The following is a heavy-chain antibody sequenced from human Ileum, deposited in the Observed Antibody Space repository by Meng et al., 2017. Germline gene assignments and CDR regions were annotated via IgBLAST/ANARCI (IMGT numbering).Heavy chain of an antibody. D-gene: IGHD1-1*01. J-gene: IGHJ5*02. Sequence: HITLQESGPTLVKPTQTLTLTCTFSGFSLSTSGVGVGWIRQPPGKALEWLAVIYWSDEKRYSPTLKSRLTITKDTSKNQVVLTVTNMDTVDTATYYCAHRRGMSTTGGLFDPWGQGTLVTVSS. V-gene: IGHV2-5*01. CDR1: GFSLSTSGVG. CDR3: AHRRGMSTTGGLFDP. CDR2: IYWSDEK.